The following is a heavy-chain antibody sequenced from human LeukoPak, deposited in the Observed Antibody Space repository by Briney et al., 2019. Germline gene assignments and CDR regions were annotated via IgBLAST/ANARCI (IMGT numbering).Heavy chain of an antibody. J-gene: IGHJ3*01. CDR3: ARAGQTPFDAFDF. V-gene: IGHV4-4*07. CDR1: GASISAFH. Sequence: SETLSLTCTVSGASISAFHWTWFRQPAGKTLEWIGLIYSSGSTLLNPSLKTRVAMSLGLTKNQLSLRLTSLTAADTAMYYCARAGQTPFDAFDFWGQGTLVTVSS. CDR2: IYSSGST.